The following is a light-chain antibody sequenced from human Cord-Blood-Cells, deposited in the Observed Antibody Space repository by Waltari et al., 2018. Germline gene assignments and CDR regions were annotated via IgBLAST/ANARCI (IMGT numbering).Light chain of an antibody. J-gene: IGKJ2*01. Sequence: DSQMTQSPSSLYACVGDRATITGRASQGISSYLNWYQQKPGKAPKLLIYAASSSPSGVPSRFSGSGSGTDFTLTISSLQPEEFATYYCQQSYSTPYTFGQGTKLEIK. CDR3: QQSYSTPYT. V-gene: IGKV1-39*01. CDR1: QGISSY. CDR2: AAS.